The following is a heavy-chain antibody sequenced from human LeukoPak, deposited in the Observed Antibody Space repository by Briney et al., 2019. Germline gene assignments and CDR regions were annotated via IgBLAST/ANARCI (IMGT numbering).Heavy chain of an antibody. CDR2: ISTSGSTT. CDR3: ARDFTVLSGYVKH. CDR1: GFTFSDFY. Sequence: PGGSLRLSCAASGFTFSDFYMSWIRQVPGMGLEWISYISTSGSTTYYADSVKGRFTISRDNAKNSLYLQMNSLRAEDTAVYYCARDFTVLSGYVKHWGQGTLVTVSS. J-gene: IGHJ1*01. D-gene: IGHD5-12*01. V-gene: IGHV3-11*01.